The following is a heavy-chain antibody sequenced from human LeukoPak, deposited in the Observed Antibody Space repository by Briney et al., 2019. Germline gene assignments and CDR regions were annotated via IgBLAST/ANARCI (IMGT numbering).Heavy chain of an antibody. V-gene: IGHV3-23*01. CDR2: ISGSGDTT. Sequence: PRGCLRLSCAASGFTFSSYAMSWVRQAPGGGLEWVSAISGSGDTTYHADSVKGRFTISRDNSENRLSLQMDSLRAEDTAVYFCAKDTTAWWYHRAYMDVWGKGTTVTVSS. CDR1: GFTFSSYA. CDR3: AKDTTAWWYHRAYMDV. J-gene: IGHJ6*03. D-gene: IGHD2-15*01.